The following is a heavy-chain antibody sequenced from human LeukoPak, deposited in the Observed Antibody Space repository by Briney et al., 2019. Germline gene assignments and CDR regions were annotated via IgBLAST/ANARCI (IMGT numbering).Heavy chain of an antibody. D-gene: IGHD2-2*01. CDR1: GFTFSSYG. Sequence: GRSLRLSCAASGFTFSSYGMHWVRQAPGKGLEWVAVIWYDGSNKYYADSVKGRFTISRDNSKNTLYLQMNSLRAEDTAVYYCARDGVPAAMAGGNWFDPWGQGTLVTVSS. J-gene: IGHJ5*02. CDR3: ARDGVPAAMAGGNWFDP. V-gene: IGHV3-33*01. CDR2: IWYDGSNK.